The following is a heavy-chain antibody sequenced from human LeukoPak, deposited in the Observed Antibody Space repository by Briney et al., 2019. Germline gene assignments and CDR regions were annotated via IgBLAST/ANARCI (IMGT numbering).Heavy chain of an antibody. CDR2: IYYSGST. CDR1: GGSVSSSNYY. V-gene: IGHV4-39*07. D-gene: IGHD5-18*01. CDR3: ARMAAMGLNQDY. J-gene: IGHJ4*02. Sequence: SETLSLTCTVSGGSVSSSNYYWGWIRQPPGKGLEYIGTIYYSGSTNYNPSLKSRVTISVDTSKNQFSLKLSSVTAADTAVYYCARMAAMGLNQDYWGQGTLVTVSS.